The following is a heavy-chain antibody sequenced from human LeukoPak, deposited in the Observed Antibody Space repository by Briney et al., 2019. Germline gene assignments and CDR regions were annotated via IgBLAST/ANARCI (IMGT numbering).Heavy chain of an antibody. CDR3: ARRAGAYSHPYDY. CDR1: GFTVSSNS. CDR2: IYSDNT. J-gene: IGHJ4*02. Sequence: GGSLRLSCTVSGFTVSSNSMSWVRQAPGKGLGWGSFIYSDNTHYSDSVKGRFTISRDNSKNTLYLQMTTLRPEDTAVYYCARRAGAYSHPYDYWGQGTLVTVSS. D-gene: IGHD4/OR15-4a*01. V-gene: IGHV3-53*01.